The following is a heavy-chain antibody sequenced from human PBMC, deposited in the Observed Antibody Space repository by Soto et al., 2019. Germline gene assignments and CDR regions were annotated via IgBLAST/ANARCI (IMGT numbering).Heavy chain of an antibody. CDR3: ARVAYSSGWSAFYSMDV. CDR2: MQPSSGRT. Sequence: QVQLVQSGAEVREPGASVKVSCKASGYSFTGLDINWVRQTTGQGLEWMGWMQPSSGRTGYAQKFQGRVTMTRDTSINTAYMEVSSLRSEDTAVYFCARVAYSSGWSAFYSMDVWGQGTTVTVSS. D-gene: IGHD6-19*01. J-gene: IGHJ6*02. CDR1: GYSFTGLD. V-gene: IGHV1-8*01.